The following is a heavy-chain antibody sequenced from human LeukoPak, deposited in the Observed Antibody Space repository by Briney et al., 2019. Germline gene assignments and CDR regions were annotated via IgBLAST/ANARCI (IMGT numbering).Heavy chain of an antibody. D-gene: IGHD5-18*01. CDR2: INPNSGGT. J-gene: IGHJ4*02. Sequence: ASVKVSCKASGYTFTGYYMHWVRQAPGQGLEWMGWINPNSGGTNYAQKFQGRVTMTRDTSISTAYMELSRLRSDVTAVYYCAREGMDTAMVDYWGQGTLVTVSS. V-gene: IGHV1-2*02. CDR1: GYTFTGYY. CDR3: AREGMDTAMVDY.